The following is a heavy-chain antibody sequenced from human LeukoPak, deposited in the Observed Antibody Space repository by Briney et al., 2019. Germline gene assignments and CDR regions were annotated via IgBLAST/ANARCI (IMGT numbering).Heavy chain of an antibody. V-gene: IGHV1-69*05. CDR1: GYTFTSYG. CDR2: IIPIFGTA. D-gene: IGHD2-21*02. J-gene: IGHJ6*03. CDR3: ARAYCGGDCYGAGYYYMDV. Sequence: GASVKVSCKASGYTFTSYGFTWVRQAPGQGLEWMGRIIPIFGTANYAQKFQGRVTIITDESTSTAYMELSSLRSEDAAVYYCARAYCGGDCYGAGYYYMDVWGKGTTVTVSS.